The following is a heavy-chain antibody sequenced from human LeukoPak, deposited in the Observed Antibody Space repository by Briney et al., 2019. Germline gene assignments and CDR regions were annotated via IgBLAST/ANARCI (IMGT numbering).Heavy chain of an antibody. Sequence: GGSLRLSCAASGFTFSSYGMHWVRQAPGKGLEWEAVISYDGSNKYYADSVKGRFTISRDNSKNTLYLQMNSLRAEDTAVYYCAKDGWFGETNWFDPWGQGTLVTVSS. CDR1: GFTFSSYG. CDR2: ISYDGSNK. V-gene: IGHV3-30*18. CDR3: AKDGWFGETNWFDP. J-gene: IGHJ5*02. D-gene: IGHD3-10*01.